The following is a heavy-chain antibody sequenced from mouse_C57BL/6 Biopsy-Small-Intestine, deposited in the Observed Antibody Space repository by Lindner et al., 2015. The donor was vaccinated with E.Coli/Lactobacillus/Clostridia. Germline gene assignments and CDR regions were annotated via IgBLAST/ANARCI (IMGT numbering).Heavy chain of an antibody. CDR3: ARGPTATAPFDY. J-gene: IGHJ4*01. CDR2: IIPVLNIT. V-gene: IGHV1-77*01. CDR1: GGTFSTST. Sequence: SVKVSCKASGGTFSTSTFSWVRQVPGQGLEWMGRIIPVLNITTYAQSFRGRVTITADESTATAYMELNSLRSDDTAVYFCARGPTATAPFDYWGQGTLVTVST. D-gene: IGHD1-2*01.